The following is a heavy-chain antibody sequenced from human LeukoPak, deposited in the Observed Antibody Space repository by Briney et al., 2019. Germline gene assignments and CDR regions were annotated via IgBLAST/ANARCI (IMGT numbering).Heavy chain of an antibody. Sequence: GASLRLSCAASGFTFSNYAMSWVRQAPGKGLEWVSAITGSGGNTYYADSVKGRFTISRDNSKNTLYLQMNSLRAGDTAVYYCAKWGDYDVLTGYYVSDYWGQGTLVTVSS. D-gene: IGHD3-9*01. J-gene: IGHJ4*02. CDR2: ITGSGGNT. CDR1: GFTFSNYA. CDR3: AKWGDYDVLTGYYVSDY. V-gene: IGHV3-23*01.